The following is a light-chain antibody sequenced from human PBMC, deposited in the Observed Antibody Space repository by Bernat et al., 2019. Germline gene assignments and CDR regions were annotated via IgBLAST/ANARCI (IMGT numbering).Light chain of an antibody. V-gene: IGKV3-15*01. CDR3: QQYNNWPPLT. Sequence: EIVLTQSPATLSVSPGERASLSCRASQSVSSDLAWYQQKPGQSPRLLIYGASTRAAGIPTRFSGSGSGTEFTLTISSLQSEDFAVYYCQQYNNWPPLTLGGGTKVESK. CDR1: QSVSSD. CDR2: GAS. J-gene: IGKJ4*01.